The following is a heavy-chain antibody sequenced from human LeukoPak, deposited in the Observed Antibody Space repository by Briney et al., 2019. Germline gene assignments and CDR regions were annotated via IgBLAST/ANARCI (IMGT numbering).Heavy chain of an antibody. CDR1: GGSISSSSYY. CDR3: AGQVTVDAFDI. Sequence: SETLSLTCTVSGGSISSSSYYWGWLRQPPGKGLEWIGSIYYSGSTYYNPSLKSRVTISVDTSKNQFSLKLSSVTAADTAVYYCAGQVTVDAFDIWGQGTMVTVSS. J-gene: IGHJ3*02. V-gene: IGHV4-39*01. D-gene: IGHD4-17*01. CDR2: IYYSGST.